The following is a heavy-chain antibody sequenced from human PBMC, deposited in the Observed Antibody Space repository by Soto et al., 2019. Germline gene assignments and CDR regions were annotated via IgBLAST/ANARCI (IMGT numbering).Heavy chain of an antibody. J-gene: IGHJ4*02. D-gene: IGHD3-22*01. V-gene: IGHV4-4*07. CDR2: IYTSGST. CDR3: ARDWNYYDSSGSRTGYFDN. CDR1: GGSISSYY. Sequence: SETLSLTCTVSGGSISSYYLSWIRQAAGKGLEWIGHIYTSGSTTYNPSLKSRVTMSVDTSKNHFSLKLRSVTAADTAVYYCARDWNYYDSSGSRTGYFDNWGQGTMVTVSS.